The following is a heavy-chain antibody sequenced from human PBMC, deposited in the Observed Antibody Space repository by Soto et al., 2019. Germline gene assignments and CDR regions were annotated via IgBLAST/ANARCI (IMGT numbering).Heavy chain of an antibody. Sequence: SETLSLTCPVSGGSISSYYWGWIRQPPGKGLEWIGYIYYSGSTNYNPSLKSRVTISVDTSKNQFFLKLSSVTAADTAVYYCARENDDFWSGYYTAPSGHYYYGMDVWGQGTTVTV. V-gene: IGHV4-59*01. J-gene: IGHJ6*02. CDR2: IYYSGST. CDR1: GGSISSYY. CDR3: ARENDDFWSGYYTAPSGHYYYGMDV. D-gene: IGHD3-3*01.